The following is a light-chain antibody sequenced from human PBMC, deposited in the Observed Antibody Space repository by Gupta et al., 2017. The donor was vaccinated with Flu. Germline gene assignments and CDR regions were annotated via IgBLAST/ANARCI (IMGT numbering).Light chain of an antibody. CDR2: GAS. CDR3: QQYGRSPRYS. J-gene: IGKJ2*03. Sequence: TLSLSPGERATLSCRASQTVNSNYLAWYQQKPGQAPRLLISGASSRATGIPDRFSGSGSETDFTLTINRLEPEDFAVYYCQQYGRSPRYSFGQGTKLEIK. V-gene: IGKV3-20*01. CDR1: QTVNSNY.